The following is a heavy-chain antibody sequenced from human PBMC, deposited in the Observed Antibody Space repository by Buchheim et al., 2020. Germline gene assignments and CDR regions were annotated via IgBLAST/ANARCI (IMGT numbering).Heavy chain of an antibody. Sequence: QLQLQESGPGLVKPSETLSLTCTVSGGSISNSAYFWGWIRQPPGKGPEWIATIRYSGTTYFNPSLQNRVTISVDTSKNQFSLTLRSVTAADTALYHCARENRDGYRNGVDVWGQGTT. CDR2: IRYSGTT. CDR3: ARENRDGYRNGVDV. CDR1: GGSISNSAYF. V-gene: IGHV4-39*07. D-gene: IGHD5-24*01. J-gene: IGHJ6*02.